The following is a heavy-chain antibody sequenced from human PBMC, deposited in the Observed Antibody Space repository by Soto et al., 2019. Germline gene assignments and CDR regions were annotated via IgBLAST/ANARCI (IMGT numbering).Heavy chain of an antibody. CDR3: AKDLEGSSWFPLDY. J-gene: IGHJ4*02. Sequence: EVPLLESGGGLVQPGGSLRLSGAASGFTFSSYAMSWVRQAPGKGLEWVSAISGSGGSTYYADSVKGRFTISRDNSKNTLYLQMNSLRAEDTAVYYCAKDLEGSSWFPLDYWGQGTLVTVSS. V-gene: IGHV3-23*01. CDR2: ISGSGGST. D-gene: IGHD6-13*01. CDR1: GFTFSSYA.